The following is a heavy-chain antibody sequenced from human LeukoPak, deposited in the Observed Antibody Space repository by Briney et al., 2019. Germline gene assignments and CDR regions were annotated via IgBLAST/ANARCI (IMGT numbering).Heavy chain of an antibody. CDR3: TRAGWVY. J-gene: IGHJ4*02. Sequence: TGGSLRLSCAASGFTFSSYAMSWVRQAPGKGLEWVSAISGSGGSTYYADSVKGRFTISRDNSKSTVFLHMNSLRAEDTALYYCTRAGWVYWGQGTLVSVSS. CDR2: ISGSGGST. CDR1: GFTFSSYA. V-gene: IGHV3-23*01. D-gene: IGHD6-19*01.